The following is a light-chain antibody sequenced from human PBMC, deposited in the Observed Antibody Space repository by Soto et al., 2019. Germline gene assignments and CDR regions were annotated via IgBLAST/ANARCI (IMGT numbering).Light chain of an antibody. CDR1: QSVSSY. V-gene: IGKV3-11*01. CDR3: QHRSN. J-gene: IGKJ5*01. CDR2: DAS. Sequence: EIVWTQSPATLSLARGEGDALSCRASQSVSSYLAWYQQTPGQAPRLLIYDASNRATGIPARFSGSGSGTDFTLTISSLEPEEFAVYYCQHRSNFGQGTRLDIK.